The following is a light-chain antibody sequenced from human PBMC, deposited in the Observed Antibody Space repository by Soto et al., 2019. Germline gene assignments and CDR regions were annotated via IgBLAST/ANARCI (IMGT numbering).Light chain of an antibody. Sequence: DIQMTQSPPSLSASIGHRVTITCQAGHDIGYNLHWYQHKQGKDPKVLLHGAFNLETGVSSRFSGSGSGTHFTFTISRLEPEDIATYYCQQYDSVLRATFGGGTKVDIK. J-gene: IGKJ4*01. V-gene: IGKV1-33*01. CDR1: HDIGYN. CDR2: GAF. CDR3: QQYDSVLRAT.